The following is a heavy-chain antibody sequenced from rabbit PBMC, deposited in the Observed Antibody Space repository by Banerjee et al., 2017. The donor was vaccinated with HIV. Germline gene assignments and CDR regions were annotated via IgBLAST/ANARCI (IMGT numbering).Heavy chain of an antibody. J-gene: IGHJ4*01. D-gene: IGHD6-1*01. CDR2: IYVGSSGST. V-gene: IGHV1S40*01. CDR1: GFSFSGNYY. CDR3: ARAYTGYAGYDYGGFNL. Sequence: QSLEESGGDLVKPGASLTLTCTASGFSFSGNYYMCWVRQAPGKGLEWIACIYVGSSGSTYYASWAKGRFTISKTSSTTVTLQMTSLTAADTATYFCARAYTGYAGYDYGGFNLWGQGTLVTVS.